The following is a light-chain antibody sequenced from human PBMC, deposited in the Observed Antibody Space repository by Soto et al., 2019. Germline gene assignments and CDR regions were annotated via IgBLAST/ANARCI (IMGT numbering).Light chain of an antibody. CDR3: MQALQTLWA. CDR1: QSLLQSNGYNY. Sequence: DLVMTQSPLSLPVTPGEPASISCRSSQSLLQSNGYNYLDWYLQKPGQSPQLLIYLGSNRGSGVPDRFSGSGSGTDFPLNISRVEAEDVGVYYCMQALQTLWAFGQGTKLEIK. CDR2: LGS. J-gene: IGKJ2*01. V-gene: IGKV2-28*01.